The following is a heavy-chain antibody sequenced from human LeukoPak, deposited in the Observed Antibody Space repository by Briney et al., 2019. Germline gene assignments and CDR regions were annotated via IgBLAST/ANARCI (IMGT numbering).Heavy chain of an antibody. Sequence: SETLSLTCAVSGGSISSGGYSWSWLPQPPGQGLEWIVYLCHSGSTYYTPSLNSRVTISVDKSKNKFSLKLSSVTAADTAVYYCAGGGIVVVAAASRGYYYYYGMDVWGQGTTVTVSS. CDR2: LCHSGST. CDR3: AGGGIVVVAAASRGYYYYYGMDV. V-gene: IGHV4-30-2*01. J-gene: IGHJ6*02. CDR1: GGSISSGGYS. D-gene: IGHD2-2*01.